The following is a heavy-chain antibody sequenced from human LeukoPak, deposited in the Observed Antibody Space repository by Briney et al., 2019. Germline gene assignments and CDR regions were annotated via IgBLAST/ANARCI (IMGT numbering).Heavy chain of an antibody. V-gene: IGHV3-20*04. CDR3: ARDSGYNWNEVQPPY. CDR2: INWNGGST. Sequence: GGSLRLSCAASGFTFDDYGMSWGRQAPGKGMEGVSGINWNGGSTGYADSVKGRFTISSNNARTSLYLQMNSMRAEATAVYYFARDSGYNWNEVQPPYWGQRTRVTVSS. D-gene: IGHD1-20*01. J-gene: IGHJ4*02. CDR1: GFTFDDYG.